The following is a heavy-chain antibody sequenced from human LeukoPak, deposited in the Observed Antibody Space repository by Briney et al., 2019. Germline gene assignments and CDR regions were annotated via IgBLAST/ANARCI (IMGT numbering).Heavy chain of an antibody. CDR2: IYYSGSP. V-gene: IGHV4-39*01. Sequence: SETLSLTCTASGDSITNSSYYWGWIRQPPGKGLEWIGSIYYSGSPYYNPSLKSRVTISVDTSKKQFSLKLSSVTAADTAVYYCARHVGFITMVRGVINNNWFDPWGQGTLVTVSS. D-gene: IGHD3-10*01. CDR1: GDSITNSSYY. CDR3: ARHVGFITMVRGVINNNWFDP. J-gene: IGHJ5*02.